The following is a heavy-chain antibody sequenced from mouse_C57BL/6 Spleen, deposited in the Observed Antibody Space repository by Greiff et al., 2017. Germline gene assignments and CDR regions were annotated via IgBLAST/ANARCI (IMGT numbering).Heavy chain of an antibody. J-gene: IGHJ3*01. D-gene: IGHD3-2*02. V-gene: IGHV14-4*01. CDR3: TTGGLRAY. Sequence: EVQLQESGAELVRPGASVKLSCTASGFNIKDDYMHWVKQRPEQGLEWIGWIDPENGDTEYASKFQGKATITADTSSNTAYLQLSSLTSEDTAVYYCTTGGLRAYWGQGTLVTVSA. CDR2: IDPENGDT. CDR1: GFNIKDDY.